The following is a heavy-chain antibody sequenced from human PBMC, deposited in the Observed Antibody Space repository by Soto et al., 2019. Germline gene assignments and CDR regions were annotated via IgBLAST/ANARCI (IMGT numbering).Heavy chain of an antibody. V-gene: IGHV3-7*01. CDR2: IKQDGSEK. J-gene: IGHJ4*02. CDR1: GFTFSSYW. D-gene: IGHD2-21*02. CDR3: VKNHCVVDSDSNPYIDT. Sequence: GGSLRLSCAASGFTFSSYWMSWVRQAPGKGLEWVANIKQDGSEKYYVDSVKGRFTISRDNSKNTGYLQMNSLRAEDTAEYYRVKNHCVVDSDSNPYIDTRGQGTLVTVSS.